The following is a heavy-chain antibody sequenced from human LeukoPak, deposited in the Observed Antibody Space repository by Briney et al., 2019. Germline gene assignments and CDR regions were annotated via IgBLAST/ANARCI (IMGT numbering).Heavy chain of an antibody. CDR1: GYTLGSYW. CDR3: ARVPSGSWDYYFDY. CDR2: INSDGSST. J-gene: IGHJ4*02. Sequence: GGSLRLSCAASGYTLGSYWMHWVRQAPGKGLVWVSRINSDGSSTSYADSVKGRFTISRDNAKNTLYMQMNSLRAEDTAVYYCARVPSGSWDYYFDYWGQGTLVTVSS. V-gene: IGHV3-74*01. D-gene: IGHD1-26*01.